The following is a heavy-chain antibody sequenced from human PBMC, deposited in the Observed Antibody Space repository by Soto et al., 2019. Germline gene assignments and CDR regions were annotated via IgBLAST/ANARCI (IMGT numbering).Heavy chain of an antibody. D-gene: IGHD6-13*01. CDR1: GYSISSGYY. J-gene: IGHJ4*02. CDR2: ICHSGST. V-gene: IGHV4-38-2*01. CDR3: AGEPLGSSSWYSGENY. Sequence: KPSETLSLTCAVSGYSISSGYYWGWIRQPPGKGLEWIGSICHSGSTYYNPSLKSRVAISVDTSKNQFSLKLSSVTAADTAVYYCAGEPLGSSSWYSGENYWGQGTLVTVSS.